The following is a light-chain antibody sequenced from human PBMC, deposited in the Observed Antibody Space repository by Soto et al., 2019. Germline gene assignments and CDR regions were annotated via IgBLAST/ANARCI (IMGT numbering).Light chain of an antibody. CDR2: EVS. CDR1: SGDVGAYNY. CDR3: SSYAGRNNLV. Sequence: QSALTQPPSASGSPGQSVTISCTGTSGDVGAYNYVSWYQQYPGKAPKLVIYEVSKRPSGVPDRFSGSKSANTASLTVSGLQAEDEAEYYCSSYAGRNNLVFGGGTKVTVL. V-gene: IGLV2-8*01. J-gene: IGLJ3*02.